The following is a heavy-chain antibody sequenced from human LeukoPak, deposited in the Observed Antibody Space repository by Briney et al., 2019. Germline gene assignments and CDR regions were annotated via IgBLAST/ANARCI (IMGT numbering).Heavy chain of an antibody. V-gene: IGHV3-30*14. CDR3: ARDFLFSPGYLDY. J-gene: IGHJ4*02. CDR2: ISYDGSNK. Sequence: GGSLRLSCAASGFTFSSYAMHWVRQAPGKGLEWVAVISYDGSNKYYADSVKGRFTISRDNSKNTLYLQMNSLRAEDTAVYYCARDFLFSPGYLDYWGQGTLVTVSS. CDR1: GFTFSSYA. D-gene: IGHD2-15*01.